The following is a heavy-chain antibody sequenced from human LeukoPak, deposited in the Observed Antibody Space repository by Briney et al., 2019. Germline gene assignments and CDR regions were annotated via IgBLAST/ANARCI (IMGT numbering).Heavy chain of an antibody. V-gene: IGHV1-24*01. CDR3: ATTQYDDYYYYYGMDV. J-gene: IGHJ6*02. CDR2: FDPEDGET. Sequence: ASVRVSCKVSGYTLTELSMHWVRQAPGKGLEWMGGFDPEDGETIYAQKFQGRVTMTEDTSTDTAYMELSSLRSEDTAVYYCATTQYDDYYYYYGMDVWGQGTTVTVSS. CDR1: GYTLTELS. D-gene: IGHD3-16*01.